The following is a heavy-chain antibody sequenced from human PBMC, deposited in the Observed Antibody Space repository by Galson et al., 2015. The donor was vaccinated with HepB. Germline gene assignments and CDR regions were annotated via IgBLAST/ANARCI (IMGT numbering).Heavy chain of an antibody. V-gene: IGHV3-74*01. CDR3: AREGFGEPPTYTSDAFDI. J-gene: IGHJ3*02. Sequence: SLRLSCAASGFTFSSYWMHWVRQAPGKGLVWVSRINSDGSSTSYADSVKGRFTISRDNAKNTLYLQMNSLRAEDTATYYCAREGFGEPPTYTSDAFDIWGQGTMVTVSS. D-gene: IGHD3-10*01. CDR1: GFTFSSYW. CDR2: INSDGSST.